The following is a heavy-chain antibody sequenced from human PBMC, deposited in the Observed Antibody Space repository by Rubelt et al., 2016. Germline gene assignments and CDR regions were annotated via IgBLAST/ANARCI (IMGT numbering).Heavy chain of an antibody. V-gene: IGHV3-74*01. J-gene: IGHJ4*02. D-gene: IGHD3-16*01. Sequence: VWVSRIHSDGSGISYADSVKGRFTISRDNAKNTLYLQMNSLRAEDTAVYYCAKDPFGPPYYFDYWGQGTLVTVSS. CDR2: IHSDGSGI. CDR3: AKDPFGPPYYFDY.